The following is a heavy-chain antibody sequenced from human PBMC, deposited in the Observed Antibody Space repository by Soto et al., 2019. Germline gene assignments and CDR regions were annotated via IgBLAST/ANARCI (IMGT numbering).Heavy chain of an antibody. D-gene: IGHD2-8*01. V-gene: IGHV3-23*01. J-gene: IGHJ1*01. CDR2: ISGSGGST. CDR3: ATDPSDLNGYFQH. Sequence: EVQLLESGGGLVQPGGSLRLSCAASGFTFSSYAMSWVRQAPGKGLEWVSAISGSGGSTYYADSVKGRFTISRDNSKNTLYLQMNSLRAEDTAVYYCATDPSDLNGYFQHWGQGTLVTVSS. CDR1: GFTFSSYA.